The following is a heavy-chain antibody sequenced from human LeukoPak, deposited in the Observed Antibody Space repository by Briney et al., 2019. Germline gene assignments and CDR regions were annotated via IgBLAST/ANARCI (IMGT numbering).Heavy chain of an antibody. Sequence: SETLSLTCTVSGGSISSGDYYWSWIRQPAGKGLEWTGRIHTSGSNNYNPSLKSRVTMSVDTSKNQFSLKLSSVTAADTAMYYCARDNEVAARSFDYWGQGTLVTVSS. V-gene: IGHV4-61*02. D-gene: IGHD6-6*01. CDR1: GGSISSGDYY. CDR2: IHTSGSN. J-gene: IGHJ4*02. CDR3: ARDNEVAARSFDY.